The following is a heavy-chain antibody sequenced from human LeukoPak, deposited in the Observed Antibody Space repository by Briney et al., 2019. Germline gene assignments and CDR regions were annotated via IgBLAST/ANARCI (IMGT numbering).Heavy chain of an antibody. CDR1: AXTFSSYG. CDR2: ISYDGSNK. J-gene: IGHJ4*02. CDR3: AKGGTYYYDTSSAYDWSDYFHY. Sequence: GSLRLSFAASAXTFSSYGMHWVRQAPAKGMEWVAVISYDGSNKYYGDSVKGRFTISRDNSKNTLFLQMNSLRAEDTAVYYCAKGGTYYYDTSSAYDWSDYFHYWGQGTLVTVSS. D-gene: IGHD3-22*01. V-gene: IGHV3-30*18.